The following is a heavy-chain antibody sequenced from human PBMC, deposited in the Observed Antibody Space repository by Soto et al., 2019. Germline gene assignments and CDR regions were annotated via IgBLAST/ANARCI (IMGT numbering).Heavy chain of an antibody. CDR2: IIPIFGTA. V-gene: IGHV1-69*01. D-gene: IGHD4-4*01. CDR3: ARYDYSNYIYYYGMDV. J-gene: IGHJ6*02. CDR1: GGTFSSYA. Sequence: QVQLVQSGAEVKKPGSSVKVSCKASGGTFSSYAISWVRQAPGQGLEWMGGIIPIFGTANYAQKFQGRDTITADESTSTADMELSSLRSEDTAVYYCARYDYSNYIYYYGMDVWGQGTTVTVSS.